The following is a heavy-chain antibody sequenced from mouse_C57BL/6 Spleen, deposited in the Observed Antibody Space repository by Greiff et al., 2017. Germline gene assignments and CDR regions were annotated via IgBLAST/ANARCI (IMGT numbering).Heavy chain of an antibody. D-gene: IGHD1-1*01. CDR2: IRNNANNHAT. J-gene: IGHJ1*03. CDR3: TLYYSGSSWYFWV. V-gene: IGHV6-6*01. CDR1: GFTFSDSW. Sequence: DVMLVEPGGGLVQPGGSMKLSCAASGFTFSDSWMDWVRQSPEKGLEWVAEIRNNANNHATYYAESVKGRFTISRDDSKSSVYLQMNSLRAEDTCIYFCTLYYSGSSWYFWVWGTAATVTVAS.